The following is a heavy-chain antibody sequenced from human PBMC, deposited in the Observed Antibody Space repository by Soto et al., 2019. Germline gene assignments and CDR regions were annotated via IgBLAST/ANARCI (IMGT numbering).Heavy chain of an antibody. V-gene: IGHV4-31*03. CDR2: IYYSGST. J-gene: IGHJ5*02. D-gene: IGHD6-13*01. CDR3: ASVYSSTPDWFDP. CDR1: GGSISSGGYY. Sequence: SETLSLTCTVSGGSISSGGYYWSWIRQHPGKGLEWIGYIYYSGSTYYNPSLKSRVTISVDTSKNQFSLKLSSVTAADTAVYYCASVYSSTPDWFDPWGQGTLVTVSS.